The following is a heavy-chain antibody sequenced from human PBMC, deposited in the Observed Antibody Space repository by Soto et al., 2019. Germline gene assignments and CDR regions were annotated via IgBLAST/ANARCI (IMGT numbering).Heavy chain of an antibody. J-gene: IGHJ3*02. D-gene: IGHD4-17*01. CDR3: ARRTGGDYGGGAFDI. CDR2: IYPGDSDT. Sequence: HGESLKISCKGSGYSFTSYWIGWVRQMPGKGLEWMGIIYPGDSDTRYSPSFQGQVTISADKSISTAYLQWSSLKASDTAMYYCARRTGGDYGGGAFDIWGQGTMVTVSS. CDR1: GYSFTSYW. V-gene: IGHV5-51*01.